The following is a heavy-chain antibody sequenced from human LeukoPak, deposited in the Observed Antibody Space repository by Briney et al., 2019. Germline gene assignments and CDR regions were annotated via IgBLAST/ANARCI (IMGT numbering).Heavy chain of an antibody. V-gene: IGHV4-39*01. J-gene: IGHJ3*02. CDR1: GASISSTTYY. D-gene: IGHD6-19*01. Sequence: SETLSLTCTVSGASISSTTYYWGWIRQPPRKGLEWIASIYYSGSTYYNPSLKSRVTISVDTSKNQFSLKLSSVTAADTAVHYCARHKYSSGWPPEGAFDIWGQGTMVTVSS. CDR2: IYYSGST. CDR3: ARHKYSSGWPPEGAFDI.